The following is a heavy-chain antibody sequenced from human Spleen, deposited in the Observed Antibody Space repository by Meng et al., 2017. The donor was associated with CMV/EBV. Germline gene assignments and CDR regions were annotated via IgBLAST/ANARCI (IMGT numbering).Heavy chain of an antibody. V-gene: IGHV3-23*01. D-gene: IGHD6-13*01. J-gene: IGHJ6*02. Sequence: GESLKISCVVSGFTFSNYAISWVRQAPGKGLEWVSSISRSVGRTYYADSVKGRFTISRDNSKNTLYLQMNSLRAEDTAVYYCTRDSDYSSSWFQYDYYYYGMDVWGQGTTVTVSS. CDR2: ISRSVGRT. CDR3: TRDSDYSSSWFQYDYYYYGMDV. CDR1: GFTFSNYA.